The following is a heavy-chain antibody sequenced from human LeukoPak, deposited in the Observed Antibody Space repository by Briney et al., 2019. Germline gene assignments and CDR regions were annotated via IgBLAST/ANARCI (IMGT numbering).Heavy chain of an antibody. D-gene: IGHD2-8*01. CDR1: GYSISSGYY. Sequence: SETLSLTCTVSGYSISSGYYWDWIRQPPGKGLEWIGSIYHSGSTYYNPSLKSRVTISVDTSKNQFSLKLSSVTAADTAVYYCARVGRYCTNGVCYFDYWGQGTLVTVSS. V-gene: IGHV4-38-2*02. J-gene: IGHJ4*02. CDR3: ARVGRYCTNGVCYFDY. CDR2: IYHSGST.